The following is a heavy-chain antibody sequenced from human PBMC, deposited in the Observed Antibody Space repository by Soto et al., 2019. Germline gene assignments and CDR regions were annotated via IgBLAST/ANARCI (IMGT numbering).Heavy chain of an antibody. D-gene: IGHD3-3*01. CDR1: GYTFTSYY. J-gene: IGHJ6*02. V-gene: IGHV1-46*01. CDR2: INPSGGST. Sequence: ASVKVSCKASGYTFTSYYMHWVRQAPGQGLEWMGIINPSGGSTSYAQKFQGRVTMTRDTSTSTVYMELSSLRSEDTAVYYCARPARFLEWLSPRRPKHYYYYGMDVWGQGTTVTVSS. CDR3: ARPARFLEWLSPRRPKHYYYYGMDV.